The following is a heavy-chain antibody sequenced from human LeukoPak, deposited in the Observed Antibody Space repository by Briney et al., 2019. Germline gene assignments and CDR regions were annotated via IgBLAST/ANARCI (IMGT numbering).Heavy chain of an antibody. J-gene: IGHJ6*02. CDR2: IYYSGST. Sequence: SETLSLTCTVSGGSISSYYWSWIRQHPGKGLEWIGYIYYSGSTSYNPSLKSRLAISVDTSKNQFSLELSSVTAADTAIYYCARSRSGSYYYDGLDVWGQGTTVTVSS. V-gene: IGHV4-59*06. CDR3: ARSRSGSYYYDGLDV. D-gene: IGHD2-15*01. CDR1: GGSISSYY.